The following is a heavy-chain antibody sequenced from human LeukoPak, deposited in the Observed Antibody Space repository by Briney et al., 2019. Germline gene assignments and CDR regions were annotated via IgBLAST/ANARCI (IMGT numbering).Heavy chain of an antibody. J-gene: IGHJ4*02. V-gene: IGHV5-51*01. CDR3: ARRGVRNSGSYFSLDY. CDR1: GYSFTSYW. D-gene: IGHD1-26*01. CDR2: IYPGDSAT. Sequence: GESLKISCNGSGYSFTSYWIGLVRQMPGKGLEWMGTIYPGDSATRYSPSSQGQVTISADKSTSTAYLQWSSLKASDTAMYYCARRGVRNSGSYFSLDYWGQGTLVTVSS.